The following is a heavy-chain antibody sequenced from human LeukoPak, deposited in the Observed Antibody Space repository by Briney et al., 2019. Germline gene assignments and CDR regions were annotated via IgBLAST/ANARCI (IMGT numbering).Heavy chain of an antibody. J-gene: IGHJ4*02. CDR2: ISYDGSNK. CDR1: GFTFRNYG. V-gene: IGHV3-30*03. CDR3: ARDLSRTIDY. Sequence: GGSLRLSCAASGFTFRNYGMHWVRQAPGKGLEWVAFISYDGSNKYYADSVKGRFTISRDNSKNTLYLQMNSLRGEDTAVYYCARDLSRTIDYWGQGTLVTVSS.